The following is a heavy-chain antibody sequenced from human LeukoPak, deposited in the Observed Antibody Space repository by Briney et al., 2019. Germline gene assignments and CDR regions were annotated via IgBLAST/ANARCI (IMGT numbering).Heavy chain of an antibody. CDR3: ARDFREMAHYYYGMDV. Sequence: GGSLRLSCAASGFTFNSYWMSWVRQAPGKGLEWVANIKQDGSEKYYVDSVKGRFTISRDNAKNSLYLQMNSLRAEDTAVYYCARDFREMAHYYYGMDVWGQGTTVTVSS. V-gene: IGHV3-7*01. CDR1: GFTFNSYW. D-gene: IGHD5-24*01. CDR2: IKQDGSEK. J-gene: IGHJ6*02.